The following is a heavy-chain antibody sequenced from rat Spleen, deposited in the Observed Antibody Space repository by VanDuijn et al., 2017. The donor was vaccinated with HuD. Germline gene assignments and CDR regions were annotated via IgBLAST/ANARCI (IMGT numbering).Heavy chain of an antibody. J-gene: IGHJ4*01. CDR2: ISPSGSRT. CDR3: ARLGDTHYGYNPLDA. V-gene: IGHV5-25*01. Sequence: EVQLVESGGGLVQPGRSLKLSCAASGFTFSNYDMAWVRQAPTKGLEWVASISPSGSRTYYPDSVKGRFTISRDNAKSSLYLQMNSLKSEDTATYYCARLGDTHYGYNPLDAWGQGASVTVSS. CDR1: GFTFSNYD. D-gene: IGHD1-9*01.